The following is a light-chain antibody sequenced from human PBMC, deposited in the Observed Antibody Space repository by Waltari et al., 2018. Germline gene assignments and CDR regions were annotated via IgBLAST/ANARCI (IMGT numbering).Light chain of an antibody. CDR1: QSLLHSNGNTY. Sequence: DVEMTLSPLSLPLPPGQPASMICRSSQSLLHSNGNTYLSWFLQKPGQPPRRLIYKVSNRDSGVPDRFSGSGAGTDFTLKISRVEAEDVGVYYCMQGTHFPPFTFGPGTKLDIK. CDR2: KVS. J-gene: IGKJ3*01. CDR3: MQGTHFPPFT. V-gene: IGKV2-30*02.